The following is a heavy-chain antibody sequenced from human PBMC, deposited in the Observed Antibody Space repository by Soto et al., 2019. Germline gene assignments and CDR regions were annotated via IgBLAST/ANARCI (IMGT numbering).Heavy chain of an antibody. CDR1: GCTCVSYG. V-gene: IGHV3-74*01. J-gene: IGHJ4*02. D-gene: IGHD2-15*01. Sequence: GGSXRLSCSASGCTCVSYGIRWFGQAPGKGLVLVSRINSDGSSTSYADSVKGRSTISRDNAKNTLYLQMNSLSAEATAVYYCARDGCSGGRRYQFGQWGPGTLVTVS. CDR3: ARDGCSGGRRYQFGQ. CDR2: INSDGSST.